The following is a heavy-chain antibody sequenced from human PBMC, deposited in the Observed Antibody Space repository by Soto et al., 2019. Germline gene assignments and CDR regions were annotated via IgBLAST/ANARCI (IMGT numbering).Heavy chain of an antibody. CDR2: ISSSGSYI. D-gene: IGHD4-17*01. V-gene: IGHV3-21*01. J-gene: IGHJ5*02. Sequence: EVQLVESGGGLVKPGGSLRLSCAASGFTFSSYNMNWVRQAPGKGLEWVSSISSSGSYIYYADSVKGRFTISRDNAKNSLYLQMISRGAEDTGVEYCARVSDYGDVARASWFDPWGQGTLVTVSS. CDR1: GFTFSSYN. CDR3: ARVSDYGDVARASWFDP.